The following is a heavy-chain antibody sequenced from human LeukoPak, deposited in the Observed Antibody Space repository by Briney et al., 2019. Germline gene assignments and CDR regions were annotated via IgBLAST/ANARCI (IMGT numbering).Heavy chain of an antibody. CDR1: GFTFSSYE. CDR2: ISSSGSTI. CDR3: ARELVEMATTLSSKGGDY. V-gene: IGHV3-48*03. J-gene: IGHJ4*02. D-gene: IGHD5-24*01. Sequence: PGGSLRLSCAASGFTFSSYEMNWVRQAPGKGLEWVSYISSSGSTIYYADSVKGRFTISRDNAKNSLYLQMNSLRAEDTAVYHCARELVEMATTLSSKGGDYWGQGTLVTVSS.